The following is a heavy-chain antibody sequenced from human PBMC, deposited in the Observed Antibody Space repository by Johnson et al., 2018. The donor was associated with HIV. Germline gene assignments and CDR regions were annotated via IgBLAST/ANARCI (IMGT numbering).Heavy chain of an antibody. J-gene: IGHJ3*02. Sequence: VQLVESGGGVVQPGRSLRLSCAASGFIVSSNYMSWVRQAPGKGLEWVSGFYSGGNTYYADSVKGRFTISRDNSKNTLYLQMNSLRAEDTAVYYCARDDGGGGDAFDIWGQGTMVTVSS. V-gene: IGHV3-66*02. CDR2: FYSGGNT. D-gene: IGHD2-15*01. CDR3: ARDDGGGGDAFDI. CDR1: GFIVSSNY.